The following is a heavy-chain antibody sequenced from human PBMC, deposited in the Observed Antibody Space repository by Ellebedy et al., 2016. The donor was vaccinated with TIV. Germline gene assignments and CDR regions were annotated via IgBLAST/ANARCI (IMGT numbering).Heavy chain of an antibody. CDR2: IKQDGSEK. V-gene: IGHV3-7*01. Sequence: GESLKISCAASGFTFSSYWMSWVRQAPGKGLEWVANIKQDGSEKYYVDSVKGRFTISRDNGKNSLYLQMNSLRAEDTAVYYCASYLDATNYWGQGTLVTVSS. CDR3: ASYLDATNY. J-gene: IGHJ4*02. CDR1: GFTFSSYW. D-gene: IGHD2-15*01.